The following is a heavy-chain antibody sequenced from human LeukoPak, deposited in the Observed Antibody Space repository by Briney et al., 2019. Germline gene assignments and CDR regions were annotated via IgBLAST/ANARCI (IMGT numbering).Heavy chain of an antibody. CDR2: IYTSGST. Sequence: SQTLSLTCTVSGGSISSGSYYWSWIWQPAGKGLEWIGRIYTSGSTNYNPSLKSRVTISVDTSKNQFSLKLSSVTAADTAMYYCARGVLYWGQGTLVTVSS. J-gene: IGHJ4*02. V-gene: IGHV4-61*02. CDR1: GGSISSGSYY. D-gene: IGHD4/OR15-4a*01. CDR3: ARGVLY.